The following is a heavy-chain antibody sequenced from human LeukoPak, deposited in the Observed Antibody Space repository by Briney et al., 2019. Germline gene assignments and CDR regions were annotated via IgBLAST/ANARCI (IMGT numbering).Heavy chain of an antibody. CDR2: IGGPAET. Sequence: GGSLKLSCAASGFSFDVHAMTWVRQAPGKGPEWVATIGGPAETFYADSVRGRFTISRDNSRYTLYLQMNRLRAEDSALYYCAKDWTSHNGVYDCLDFWGQGTQVTVSS. CDR1: GFSFDVHA. CDR3: AKDWTSHNGVYDCLDF. V-gene: IGHV3-23*01. J-gene: IGHJ4*02. D-gene: IGHD3-16*01.